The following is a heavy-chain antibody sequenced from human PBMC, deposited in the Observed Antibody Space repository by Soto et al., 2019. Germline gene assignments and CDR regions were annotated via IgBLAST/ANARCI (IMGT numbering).Heavy chain of an antibody. J-gene: IGHJ4*02. CDR2: IFYSGST. D-gene: IGHD6-19*01. CDR1: GGSISSSIYY. CDR3: ARVAVAGTRFDY. Sequence: SETLSLTCTVSGGSISSSIYYGGWIRRPPGKGLEWIGSIFYSGSTYYNPSLKSRVTISVDTSKNQFSLKLSSVTAADTAVYYCARVAVAGTRFDYRGQGTLVTVSS. V-gene: IGHV4-39*07.